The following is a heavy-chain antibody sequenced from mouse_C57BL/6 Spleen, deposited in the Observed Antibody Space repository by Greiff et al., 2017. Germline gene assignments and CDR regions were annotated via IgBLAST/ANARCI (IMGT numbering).Heavy chain of an antibody. J-gene: IGHJ3*01. CDR1: GYTFTSYW. CDR3: ASRGSYDYDGFAY. V-gene: IGHV1-69*01. CDR2: IDPSDSYT. D-gene: IGHD2-4*01. Sequence: QVQLQQPGAELVMPGASVKLSCKASGYTFTSYWMHWVQQRPGQGLEWIGEIDPSDSYTNYNQKFKGKSTLTVDYSSSTAYMQLSSLTSEDSAVYYCASRGSYDYDGFAYWGKGTLVTVSA.